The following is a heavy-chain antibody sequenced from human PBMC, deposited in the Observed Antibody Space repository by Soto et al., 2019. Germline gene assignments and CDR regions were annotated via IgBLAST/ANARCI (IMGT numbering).Heavy chain of an antibody. CDR1: GDTFNFYT. D-gene: IGHD3-10*01. J-gene: IGHJ4*02. CDR3: ATNYGSGSTHFDY. CDR2: IIPMLGMS. Sequence: QVQLVQSGAEVKKPGSSVRVSCRASGDTFNFYTLSWVRQVPGHGPEWMGRIIPMLGMSDYAQKFQGRVTIMADKXTSTVYMXLXXXXXXDTAVYYCATNYGSGSTHFDYWGQGTLVTVSS. V-gene: IGHV1-69*02.